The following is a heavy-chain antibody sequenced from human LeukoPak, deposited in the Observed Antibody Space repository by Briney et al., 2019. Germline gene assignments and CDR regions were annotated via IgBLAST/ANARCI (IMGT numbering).Heavy chain of an antibody. J-gene: IGHJ5*02. Sequence: GGSLRLSCAASGFTFSTYSMSWVRQAPGKGLEWVSYISSSSHTIYYADSVKGRFTISRDNARNSLYLQMNSLRAEDTAVYYCARGRQQLINCFDPWGQGTLVTVSS. V-gene: IGHV3-48*01. CDR3: ARGRQQLINCFDP. CDR1: GFTFSTYS. CDR2: ISSSSHTI. D-gene: IGHD6-13*01.